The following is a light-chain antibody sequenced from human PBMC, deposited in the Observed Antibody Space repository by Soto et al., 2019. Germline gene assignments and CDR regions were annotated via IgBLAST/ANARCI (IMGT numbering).Light chain of an antibody. CDR3: QSYDNSLNHVV. J-gene: IGLJ2*01. Sequence: QSVLTQPPSVSGAPGQRVTIPCTGSSSNIGSFYDVHWYQQLPGTVPKLLIYGDNTRPSGVPDRFSGSKSGTASSLAITGLQAEDEADYYCQSYDNSLNHVVFGGGTKLTVL. V-gene: IGLV1-40*01. CDR1: SSNIGSFYD. CDR2: GDN.